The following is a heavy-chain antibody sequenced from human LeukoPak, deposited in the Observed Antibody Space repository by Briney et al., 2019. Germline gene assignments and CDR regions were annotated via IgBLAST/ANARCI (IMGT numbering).Heavy chain of an antibody. CDR2: ISGSGGST. J-gene: IGHJ4*02. V-gene: IGHV3-23*01. CDR1: GFTFSSYA. D-gene: IGHD6-19*01. CDR3: AKDAHSSGWYKLEYRYFDY. Sequence: GGSLRLSCAASGFTFSSYAMSWVRQAPGKGLEWVSAISGSGGSTYYADSVKGRFTISRDNSKNTLYLQMNSLRAEDKAVYYCAKDAHSSGWYKLEYRYFDYWGQGTLVTVSS.